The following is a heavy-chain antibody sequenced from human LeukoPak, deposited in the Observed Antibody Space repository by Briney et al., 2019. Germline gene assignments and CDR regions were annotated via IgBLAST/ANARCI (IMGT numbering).Heavy chain of an antibody. D-gene: IGHD3-9*01. CDR2: ISSSSSYI. Sequence: GGSLRLSCAASGFTFSSYSINWVRQAPGKGLEWVSSISSSSSYIYYAGSVKGRFTISRDNAKNSLYLQMNSLRAEDTAVYYCARATLRYCMDVWGQGTTVTVSS. J-gene: IGHJ6*02. V-gene: IGHV3-21*01. CDR1: GFTFSSYS. CDR3: ARATLRYCMDV.